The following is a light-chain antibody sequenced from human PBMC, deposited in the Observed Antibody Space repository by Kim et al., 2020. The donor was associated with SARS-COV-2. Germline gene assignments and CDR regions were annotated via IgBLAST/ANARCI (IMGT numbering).Light chain of an antibody. CDR1: QSISSY. J-gene: IGKJ2*01. Sequence: DIQMTQSPSSLSASVGDRVTITCRASQSISSYLNWYQQKPGKAPKVLIYAASSLQSGVPSRFSGSGSGTEFTLIISSLQPEDFASYYCQQSYSTPVTFGQGTKVDIK. CDR3: QQSYSTPVT. CDR2: AAS. V-gene: IGKV1-39*01.